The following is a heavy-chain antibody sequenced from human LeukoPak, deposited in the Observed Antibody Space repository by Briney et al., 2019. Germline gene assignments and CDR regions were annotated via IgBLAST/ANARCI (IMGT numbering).Heavy chain of an antibody. V-gene: IGHV4-39*07. Sequence: SETLSLTCTVSGGSISSSSYYWSWIRQPPGKGLEWIGEINHSGSTNYNPSLKSRVTISVDTSKNQFSLKLSSVTAADTAVYYCARGRRFNDYWGQGTLVTVSS. CDR2: INHSGST. CDR1: GGSISSSSYY. CDR3: ARGRRFNDY. J-gene: IGHJ4*02.